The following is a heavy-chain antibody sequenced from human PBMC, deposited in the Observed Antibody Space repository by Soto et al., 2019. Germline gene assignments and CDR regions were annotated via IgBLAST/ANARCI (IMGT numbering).Heavy chain of an antibody. V-gene: IGHV2-5*01. CDR3: AHLAYVSSGQHFQY. J-gene: IGHJ1*01. D-gene: IGHD6-19*01. CDR1: GFSLGTTGLG. Sequence: SGPTLVNPTQTLTLTCTFSGFSLGTTGLGVTWIRQPPGKALEWLALIYWNDDKRYSPSLKTRLTITGDTSKNQVVLTMTNMVPVDTATYYCAHLAYVSSGQHFQYWGQGPLVTVSS. CDR2: IYWNDDK.